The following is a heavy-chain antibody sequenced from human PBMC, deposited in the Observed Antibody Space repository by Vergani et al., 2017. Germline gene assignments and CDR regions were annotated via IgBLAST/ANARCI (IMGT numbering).Heavy chain of an antibody. V-gene: IGHV1-69*01. CDR1: GGTFSSYA. J-gene: IGHJ5*02. D-gene: IGHD3-10*01. CDR2: IIPIFGTA. Sequence: QVQLVQSGAEVKKPGSSVKVSCKASGGTFSSYAISWVRQAPGQGLEWMGGIIPIFGTANYAQKFQGRVTITADESTSTAYMELSRLRSDDTAVYYCARANYYGSGRPRNNWFDPWGQGTLVTVSS. CDR3: ARANYYGSGRPRNNWFDP.